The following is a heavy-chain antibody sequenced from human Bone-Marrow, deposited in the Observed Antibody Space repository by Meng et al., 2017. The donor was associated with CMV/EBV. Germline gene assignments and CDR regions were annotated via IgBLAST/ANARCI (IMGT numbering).Heavy chain of an antibody. Sequence: QVQLQESGAGLVKPSQTLSLTCTVSGGSISSGGYFWSWIRQHPGKGLEWIGYIYYSGSTFYNPSLKSRVTISVDTSKSQFSLKLSSVTAADTAVYYCARRGDSNWFDPWGQGTLVTVSS. J-gene: IGHJ5*02. CDR2: IYYSGST. CDR1: GGSISSGGYF. V-gene: IGHV4-31*03. D-gene: IGHD2-21*02. CDR3: ARRGDSNWFDP.